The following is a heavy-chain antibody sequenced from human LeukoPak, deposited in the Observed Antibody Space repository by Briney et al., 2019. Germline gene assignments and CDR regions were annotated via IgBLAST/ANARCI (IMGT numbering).Heavy chain of an antibody. CDR3: ARELLWFGDRLSY. D-gene: IGHD3-10*01. V-gene: IGHV3-48*03. CDR2: ISSSGSTI. Sequence: GGSLRLSCAACGFTFSSYEMNWVRQAPGEGLEWVSYISSSGSTIYYADSVKGRFTISRDNAKNSLYLQMNSLRAEDTAVYYCARELLWFGDRLSYWGQGTLVTVSS. J-gene: IGHJ4*02. CDR1: GFTFSSYE.